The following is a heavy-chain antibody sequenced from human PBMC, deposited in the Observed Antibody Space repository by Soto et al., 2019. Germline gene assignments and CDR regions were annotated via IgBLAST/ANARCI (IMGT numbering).Heavy chain of an antibody. Sequence: QVQLQQWGAGLLKPSETLSLTCAVYGGSFSGYYWTWFRQPPGKGLEWIGEISPSRTTNYIPSLKCRVTISAETSKMQFSLKVISVTAADTAVYYCVTSLWFGTDPEIWGQGVLVTVSS. D-gene: IGHD3-10*01. CDR3: VTSLWFGTDPEI. V-gene: IGHV4-34*01. CDR2: ISPSRTT. CDR1: GGSFSGYY. J-gene: IGHJ4*02.